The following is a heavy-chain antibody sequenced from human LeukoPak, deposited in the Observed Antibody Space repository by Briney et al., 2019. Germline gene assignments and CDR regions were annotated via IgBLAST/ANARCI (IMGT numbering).Heavy chain of an antibody. D-gene: IGHD4-23*01. J-gene: IGHJ4*02. V-gene: IGHV4-4*02. CDR3: ARQYDYGGRNDY. Sequence: SGTLSLTCAVSGDSISSSNWWSWVRQPPGTGLEWIGEIYHSGSINYNPSLKSRGTMSLDKSKNQCSLSLTSVTAADTAVYYCARQYDYGGRNDYWGQGTLVTVSS. CDR2: IYHSGSI. CDR1: GDSISSSNW.